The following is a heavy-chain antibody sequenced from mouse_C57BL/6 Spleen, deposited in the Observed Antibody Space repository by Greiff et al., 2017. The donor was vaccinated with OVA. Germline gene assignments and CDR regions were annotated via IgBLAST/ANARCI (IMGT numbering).Heavy chain of an antibody. CDR2: IYPGDGDT. CDR3: ARSGDWVYFDY. Sequence: QVQLQQSGPELVKPGASVKISCKASGYAFSSSWMNWVKQRPGKGLEWIGRIYPGDGDTNYNGKFKGKATLTADKSSSTAYMQLSSLTSEDSAVYFCARSGDWVYFDYWGQGTTLTVSS. J-gene: IGHJ2*01. V-gene: IGHV1-82*01. CDR1: GYAFSSSW. D-gene: IGHD4-1*01.